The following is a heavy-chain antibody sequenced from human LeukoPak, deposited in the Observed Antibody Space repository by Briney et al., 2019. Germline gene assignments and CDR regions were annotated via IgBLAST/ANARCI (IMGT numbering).Heavy chain of an antibody. CDR2: INHSGST. V-gene: IGHV4-34*01. Sequence: SETLSLTCAVYGGSFSGYYWSWIRQPPGKGLEWIGEINHSGSTNYNPSLKSRVTISVDTSKNQFSLKLSSVTAADTAVYYCARGLQLLWFRGRGNWFDPWGQGTLVTVSS. D-gene: IGHD3-10*01. CDR3: ARGLQLLWFRGRGNWFDP. CDR1: GGSFSGYY. J-gene: IGHJ5*02.